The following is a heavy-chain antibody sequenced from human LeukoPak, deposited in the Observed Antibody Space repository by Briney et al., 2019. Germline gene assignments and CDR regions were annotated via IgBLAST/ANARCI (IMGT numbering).Heavy chain of an antibody. CDR2: ISSSSSYI. Sequence: GGSLRLSCAASGFTFSSYSMNWVRQAPGKGLEWVSSISSSSSYIFYADSVKGRFTISRDNAKNSLYLQMNSLRAEDTAVYYCARALGGGTLGSSGWHYYYMDVWGKGTTVTVSS. J-gene: IGHJ6*03. CDR1: GFTFSSYS. CDR3: ARALGGGTLGSSGWHYYYMDV. V-gene: IGHV3-21*01. D-gene: IGHD6-19*01.